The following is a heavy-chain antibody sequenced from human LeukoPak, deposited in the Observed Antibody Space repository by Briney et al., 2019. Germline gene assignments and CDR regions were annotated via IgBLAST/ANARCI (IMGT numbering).Heavy chain of an antibody. CDR1: GFIFSTYA. Sequence: GGSLRLSCAASGFIFSTYAMTWVRQARGGGLEWVSNITGSGVSTYYAASVKGRFTISRDNSKHTLYLQMNSLRADDTAIYYCAKDPGGTWYGYFDYWGQGTLVTVSS. V-gene: IGHV3-23*01. D-gene: IGHD6-13*01. J-gene: IGHJ4*02. CDR3: AKDPGGTWYGYFDY. CDR2: ITGSGVST.